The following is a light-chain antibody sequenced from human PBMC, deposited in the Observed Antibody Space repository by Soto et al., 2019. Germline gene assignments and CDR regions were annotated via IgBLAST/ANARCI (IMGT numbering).Light chain of an antibody. CDR3: QQYGSSGT. Sequence: IVLTQSPATLSLSPGETATLSCRASQSVGSFLGWYQQKPGQAPRLLIFDASDRATGIPDRFSGSGSGTDFTLTIGRLEPEDFAVYYCQQYGSSGTFGQGTKVDI. V-gene: IGKV3-20*01. CDR1: QSVGSF. CDR2: DAS. J-gene: IGKJ1*01.